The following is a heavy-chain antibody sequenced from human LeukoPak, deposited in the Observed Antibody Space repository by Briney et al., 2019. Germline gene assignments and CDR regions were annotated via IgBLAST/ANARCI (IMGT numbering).Heavy chain of an antibody. V-gene: IGHV3-74*01. CDR2: INTDGSST. J-gene: IGHJ4*02. CDR3: ARGYSSSYRIDY. CDR1: GFTLSNYW. D-gene: IGHD6-6*01. Sequence: GGSLRLSCAASGFTLSNYWMHWVRQAPGKGLVWVSRINTDGSSTTYADSVKGRFTIPRDNAKNTLYLQMNSLSAEDTAVYYCARGYSSSYRIDYWGQGTLVTVSS.